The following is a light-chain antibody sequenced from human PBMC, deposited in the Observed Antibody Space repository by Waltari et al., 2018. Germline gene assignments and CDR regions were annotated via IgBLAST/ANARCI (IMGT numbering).Light chain of an antibody. V-gene: IGKV3-15*01. CDR3: QQFNTQYS. CDR1: RAIANN. Sequence: DIVMTQSPATLSVSPGETASLSCRASRAIANNLAWYQQKPGQSLRLLIYDASTRATGIPARFSGSWSGTEFTLTITGLQSEDSAVYFCQQFNTQYSFGQGTKLVIK. CDR2: DAS. J-gene: IGKJ2*01.